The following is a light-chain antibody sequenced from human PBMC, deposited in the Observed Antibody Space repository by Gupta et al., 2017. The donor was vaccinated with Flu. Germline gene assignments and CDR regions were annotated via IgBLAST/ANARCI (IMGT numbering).Light chain of an antibody. Sequence: EIVLTQSPATLSLSPGERATLSCGASQRISSNYLAWYQQKPGLAPRLLIYDASSRASDIPDRFSGSGSGTDFTITISRLEPEDFAVYYCQQYGSSFTFGPGTKVDIK. V-gene: IGKV3D-20*01. J-gene: IGKJ3*01. CDR1: QRISSNY. CDR3: QQYGSSFT. CDR2: DAS.